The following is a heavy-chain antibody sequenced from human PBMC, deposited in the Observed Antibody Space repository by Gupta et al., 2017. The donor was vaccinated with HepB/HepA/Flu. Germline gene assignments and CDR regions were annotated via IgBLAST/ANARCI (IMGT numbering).Heavy chain of an antibody. CDR1: GGSIRSNNYF. CDR2: IHHTAGA. CDR3: AGEVDLYTTTDACNI. Sequence: QVQLQESGPGLVKPSQTLSLTCTVSGGSIRSNNYFWSWTRQLPGKGLEWIGYIHHTAGAYYRLVIKNQLTISGDTSKNQFSLKLNSVTAADTALYYGAGEVDLYTTTDACNI. V-gene: IGHV4-31*01. J-gene: IGHJ3*02. D-gene: IGHD2-8*01.